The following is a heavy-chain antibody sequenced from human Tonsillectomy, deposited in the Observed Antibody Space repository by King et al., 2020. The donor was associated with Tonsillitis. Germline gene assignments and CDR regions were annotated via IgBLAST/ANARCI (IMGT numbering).Heavy chain of an antibody. CDR1: GFTFSSYG. J-gene: IGHJ3*02. Sequence: VQLVESGGGVVQPGGSLRLSCAASGFTFSSYGMHWVRQAPGKGLEWVAFIRYDGSNKCYADSVKGRFTISRDNSKNTLYLQMNSLRAEDTAVYYCAKDQDYYDSSGYTDAFDIWGQGTMVTVSS. CDR3: AKDQDYYDSSGYTDAFDI. V-gene: IGHV3-30*02. CDR2: IRYDGSNK. D-gene: IGHD3-22*01.